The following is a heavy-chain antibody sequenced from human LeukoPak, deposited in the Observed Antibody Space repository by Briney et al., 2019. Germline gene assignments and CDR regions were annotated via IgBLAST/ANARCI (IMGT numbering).Heavy chain of an antibody. Sequence: SETLSLTCTVSGGSISSSYYYWGWIRQPPGKGLEGIGSIYDSVSTYYTPSIKSRFTISIDTSKNQFSLKLSSVTAADTAVYYCARAPSSGWYRGVDYWGQGTLVTVSS. CDR3: ARAPSSGWYRGVDY. V-gene: IGHV4-39*07. J-gene: IGHJ4*02. D-gene: IGHD6-19*01. CDR2: IYDSVST. CDR1: GGSISSSYYY.